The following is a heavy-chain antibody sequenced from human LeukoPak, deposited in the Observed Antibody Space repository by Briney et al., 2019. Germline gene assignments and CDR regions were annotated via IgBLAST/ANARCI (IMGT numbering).Heavy chain of an antibody. Sequence: GGSLRLSCAASGFTFSSYDMHWVRQATGKGLECVSAIGTAGDTYYPGSVKGRFTISRKNVKNSLYLQMNSLRAGDTAVYYCARVLGSGSYGMDVWGQGTTVTVSS. V-gene: IGHV3-13*01. CDR2: IGTAGDT. D-gene: IGHD3-10*01. CDR3: ARVLGSGSYGMDV. CDR1: GFTFSSYD. J-gene: IGHJ6*02.